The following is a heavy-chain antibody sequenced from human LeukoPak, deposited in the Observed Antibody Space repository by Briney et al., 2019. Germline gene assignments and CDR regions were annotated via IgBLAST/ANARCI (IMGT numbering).Heavy chain of an antibody. CDR1: GGSISSGGYY. CDR3: ASSTTRYYYGSGSPLRPYGMDV. Sequence: TLSLTCTVSGGSISSGGYYWSWIRQHPGKGLEWIGYIYYSGSTYYNPSLKSRVTISVDTSKNQFSLKLSSVTAADTAVYYCASSTTRYYYGSGSPLRPYGMDVWGQGTTVTVSS. CDR2: IYYSGST. D-gene: IGHD3-10*01. J-gene: IGHJ6*02. V-gene: IGHV4-31*03.